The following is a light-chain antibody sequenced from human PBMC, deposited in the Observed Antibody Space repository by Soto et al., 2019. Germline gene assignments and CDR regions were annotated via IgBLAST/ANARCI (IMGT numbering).Light chain of an antibody. V-gene: IGKV3-11*01. CDR2: DAS. J-gene: IGKJ4*01. CDR1: QSVNSY. Sequence: IVLTQSPATLYLSPGERATLSCRASQSVNSYLAWYQQKPGQAPGLLIYDASNRATGIPARFSGSGSGTDFTLTISSLEPEDLAVYYCQQRSTWPPSFGGGTKVEIK. CDR3: QQRSTWPPS.